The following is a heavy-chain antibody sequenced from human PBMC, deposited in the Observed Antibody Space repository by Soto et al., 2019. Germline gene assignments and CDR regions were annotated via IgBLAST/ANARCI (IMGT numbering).Heavy chain of an antibody. V-gene: IGHV3-48*02. CDR1: GFTFSSYS. J-gene: IGHJ6*02. D-gene: IGHD5-18*01. CDR2: ISSSISTI. CDR3: ASLLGGYSYGPRYYYYGMDV. Sequence: EVQLVESGGGLVQPGGSLRLSCAASGFTFSSYSMNWVRQAPGKGLEWVSYISSSISTIYYADSVKGRFTISRDNAKNSLYLQMNSLRHEDTAVYYCASLLGGYSYGPRYYYYGMDVWGQGTTVTVSS.